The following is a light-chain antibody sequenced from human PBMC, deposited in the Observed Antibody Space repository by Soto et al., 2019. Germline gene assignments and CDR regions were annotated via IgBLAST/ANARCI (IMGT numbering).Light chain of an antibody. CDR1: RSDVGGFNS. J-gene: IGLJ1*01. CDR3: SSYTSTMTNV. V-gene: IGLV2-14*03. CDR2: DVV. Sequence: QSVLTQPASVSGSPGQSITISCTGTRSDVGGFNSVSWYQLRPGTAPKLILYDVVDRPSGVSYRFSGSKSGNTASLTISGLQAADEADDFGSSYTSTMTNVFGSGTKVTVL.